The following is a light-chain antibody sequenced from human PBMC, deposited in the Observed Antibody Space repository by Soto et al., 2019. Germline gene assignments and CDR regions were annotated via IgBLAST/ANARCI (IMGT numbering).Light chain of an antibody. J-gene: IGLJ1*01. Sequence: QSVLTQPASVSGSPGQSITISCTGTSSDVGSYNLVSWYQQRPGKAPELMIYEGSKRPSGVSNRFSGSNSGNTASLTISGLQAEDEADYYCCSYVGSDYVFGTGTKATVL. CDR1: SSDVGSYNL. V-gene: IGLV2-23*01. CDR2: EGS. CDR3: CSYVGSDYV.